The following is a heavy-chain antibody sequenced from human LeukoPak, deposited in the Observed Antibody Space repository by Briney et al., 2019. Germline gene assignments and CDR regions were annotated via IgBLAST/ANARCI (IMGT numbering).Heavy chain of an antibody. Sequence: GGSLRLSCAASGFTFSSSWMTWVRQAPGKGLEWVANIKQDGSEKRYADSVKGRFIISRDNTKNSVYLQMNSLRAEDTAVYYCARDPQAHFDYWGQGTLVTVSS. CDR1: GFTFSSSW. CDR2: IKQDGSEK. CDR3: ARDPQAHFDY. V-gene: IGHV3-7*01. J-gene: IGHJ4*02.